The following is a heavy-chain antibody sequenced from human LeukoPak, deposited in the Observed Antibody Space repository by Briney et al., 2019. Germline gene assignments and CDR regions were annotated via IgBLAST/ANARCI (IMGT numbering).Heavy chain of an antibody. D-gene: IGHD2-15*01. CDR2: IRYDGSNK. Sequence: GGSLRLSCAASGFTFSSYGMHWVRQAPGKGLEWVAFIRYDGSNKYYADSVKGRFTISRDNSKNTLYLQMNSLRAEDTAVYYCAKDAGVVAAANWFDPWGQGTLVTVSS. CDR1: GFTFSSYG. CDR3: AKDAGVVAAANWFDP. J-gene: IGHJ5*02. V-gene: IGHV3-30*02.